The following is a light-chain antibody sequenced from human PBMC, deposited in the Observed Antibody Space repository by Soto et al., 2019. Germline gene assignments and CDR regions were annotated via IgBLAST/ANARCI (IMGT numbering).Light chain of an antibody. CDR2: GAS. CDR1: QSVSDR. J-gene: IGKJ5*01. CDR3: QQRHMWPIT. Sequence: EIVLTQSPGTLSLSPGERATLSCRASQSVSDRLAWYQQKPGQAPRLLISGASSRATGIPPRFSGSGSGTDFTLTISSLEPEDSAVYYCQQRHMWPITFGQGTRLEI. V-gene: IGKV3-11*01.